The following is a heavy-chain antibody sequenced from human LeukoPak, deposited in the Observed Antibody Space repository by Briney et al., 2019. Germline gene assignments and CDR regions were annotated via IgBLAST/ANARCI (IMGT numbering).Heavy chain of an antibody. CDR3: ARANQNYFDY. J-gene: IGHJ4*02. V-gene: IGHV1-2*02. D-gene: IGHD1-14*01. Sequence: ASVKVSCKASGYTFTGNYMHWVRQAPGQGLEWMGWVIPNNGGTNYAQKFQGRVTMTRDTSISTAFMELSRLRSDDTAIYYCARANQNYFDYWGQGTLVTVSS. CDR2: VIPNNGGT. CDR1: GYTFTGNY.